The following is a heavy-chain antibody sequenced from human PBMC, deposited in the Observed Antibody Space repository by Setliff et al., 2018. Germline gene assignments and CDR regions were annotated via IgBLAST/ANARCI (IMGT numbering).Heavy chain of an antibody. Sequence: VESLKISCKGSGYTFTNYWIAWVRQMPGKGLEYMGIIYPADSDTTYSPSFQGQVTISADKSINTAYLQWSSLKASDTAIYYCARVGPLTDDAFDIWGQGTMVTVS. CDR2: IYPADSDT. J-gene: IGHJ3*02. D-gene: IGHD1-26*01. V-gene: IGHV5-51*01. CDR3: ARVGPLTDDAFDI. CDR1: GYTFTNYW.